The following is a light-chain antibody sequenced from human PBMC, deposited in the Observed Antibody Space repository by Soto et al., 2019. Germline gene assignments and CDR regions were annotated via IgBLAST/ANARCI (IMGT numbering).Light chain of an antibody. Sequence: DIVMTQSPDSLAVSLGERATINCKSSQSVFYSSNNKNYLAWYQQKPGQPPKLLIYWASTRESGVPDRFSGSGSGTDFTLTISSLQAEDVAVYYCQHSFTFGPGTKVDIK. V-gene: IGKV4-1*01. CDR2: WAS. CDR3: QHSFT. J-gene: IGKJ3*01. CDR1: QSVFYSSNNKNY.